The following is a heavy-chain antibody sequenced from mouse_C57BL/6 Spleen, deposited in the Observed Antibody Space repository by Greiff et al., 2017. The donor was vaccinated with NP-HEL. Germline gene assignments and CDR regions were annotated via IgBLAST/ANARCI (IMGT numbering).Heavy chain of an antibody. CDR2: IYPGDGDT. CDR3: ARNYYGSSYDYFDY. V-gene: IGHV1-82*01. Sequence: LQESGPELVKPGASVKISCKASGYAFSSSWMNWVKQRPGKGLEWIGRIYPGDGDTNYNGKFKGKATLTADKSSSTAYMQLSSLTSEDSAVYFCARNYYGSSYDYFDYWGQGTTLTVSS. D-gene: IGHD1-1*01. J-gene: IGHJ2*01. CDR1: GYAFSSSW.